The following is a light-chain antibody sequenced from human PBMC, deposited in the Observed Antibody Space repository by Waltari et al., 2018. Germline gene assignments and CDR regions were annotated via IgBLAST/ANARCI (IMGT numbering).Light chain of an antibody. Sequence: DVVMTKSSVSLLITPGQPASMPCRSSKSSLHSNGNTYLSWFLQKPGQPPRRLIYKVSNRDSGVPDRFSGSGAGTDFTLKISRVEAEDVGVYYCMQGTHFPFTFGPGTKLDIK. CDR1: KSSLHSNGNTY. CDR3: MQGTHFPFT. V-gene: IGKV2-30*02. CDR2: KVS. J-gene: IGKJ3*01.